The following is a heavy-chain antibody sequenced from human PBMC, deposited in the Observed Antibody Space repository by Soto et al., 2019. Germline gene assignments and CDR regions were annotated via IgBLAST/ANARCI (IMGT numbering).Heavy chain of an antibody. CDR2: IDWDDDK. CDR1: GFSLSTSGMR. J-gene: IGHJ3*02. D-gene: IGHD6-13*01. CDR3: ARILSSAGGFAFDI. V-gene: IGHV2-70*04. Sequence: SGPTLVNPTQTLTLTCTFSGFSLSTSGMRVSWIRQPPGKALECLARIDWDDDKFYSTSLKTRLTISKDTSKNQVVLTMTNMDPVDTATYYCARILSSAGGFAFDIWAQGTMVTVSS.